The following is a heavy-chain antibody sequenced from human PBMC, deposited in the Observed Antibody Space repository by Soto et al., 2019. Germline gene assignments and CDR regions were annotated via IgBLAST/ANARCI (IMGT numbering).Heavy chain of an antibody. V-gene: IGHV5-10-1*01. CDR2: IDPSDSYT. Sequence: GESLKIACKGSGYSFTSYWISWVRQMPGKGLEWMGRIDPSDSYTNYSPSFQGHVTISADKSISTAYLQWSSLKASDTAMYYCAGSVSSGYGMDVWGQGTTVTVSS. CDR1: GYSFTSYW. D-gene: IGHD6-25*01. J-gene: IGHJ6*02. CDR3: AGSVSSGYGMDV.